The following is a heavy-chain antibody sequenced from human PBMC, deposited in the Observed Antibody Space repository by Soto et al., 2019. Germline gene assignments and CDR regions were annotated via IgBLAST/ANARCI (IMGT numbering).Heavy chain of an antibody. V-gene: IGHV4-34*01. CDR1: GGNCVGYC. CDR2: INHSGST. CDR3: ARGRKFLGMAARMSFSY. J-gene: IGHJ4*02. D-gene: IGHD6-6*01. Sequence: SVTLSLPCAVDGGNCVGYCWRWISKTQGKGLEWIGEINHSGSTNYNPSLKSRVTISVDTSKNQFSLKLSSVTAADTAVYYCARGRKFLGMAARMSFSYWGQGTLVPCSS.